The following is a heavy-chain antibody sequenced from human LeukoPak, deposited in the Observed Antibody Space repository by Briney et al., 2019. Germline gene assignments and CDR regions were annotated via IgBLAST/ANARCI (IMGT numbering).Heavy chain of an antibody. Sequence: PGGSLRLSCAASGFTFNIYSMNWVAQAPGKGLKGVSSISGTSNYIYSAAPVKGRFTISSENAKDSLYLHMNSLRAEYTAVCHCGRGLQLWYPGDAFDMGGQGTSLTVP. D-gene: IGHD5-18*01. CDR3: GRGLQLWYPGDAFDM. CDR2: ISGTSNYI. V-gene: IGHV3-21*01. CDR1: GFTFNIYS. J-gene: IGHJ3*02.